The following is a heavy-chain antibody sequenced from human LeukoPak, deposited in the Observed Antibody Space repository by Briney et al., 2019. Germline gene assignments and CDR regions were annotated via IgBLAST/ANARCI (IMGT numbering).Heavy chain of an antibody. CDR1: GFTFSDYY. CDR2: ISSSGSTI. J-gene: IGHJ4*02. Sequence: GGSLRLSCAASGFTFSDYYMSWIRQAPGKGLEWVSYISSSGSTIYYADSVKGRFTISRDNAKNSLYLQMNSLRAEDTAAYYCAKDEGYCSGGSCYSGLENFDYWGQGTLVTVSS. V-gene: IGHV3-11*01. CDR3: AKDEGYCSGGSCYSGLENFDY. D-gene: IGHD2-15*01.